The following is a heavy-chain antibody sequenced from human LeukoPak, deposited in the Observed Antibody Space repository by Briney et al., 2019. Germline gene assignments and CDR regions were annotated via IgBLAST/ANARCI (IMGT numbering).Heavy chain of an antibody. CDR3: ARDGGRGYDYNSADFDY. V-gene: IGHV1-2*02. Sequence: ASVKVSCKASGYTFTAYYIHWVRQVPGQGLEWMGWIKLNTGGTKYAQNFQGRVTMTRDTSINTAYMEVSRLRFDDTAVYYCARDGGRGYDYNSADFDYWGQGTLVTVSS. CDR2: IKLNTGGT. CDR1: GYTFTAYY. D-gene: IGHD5-24*01. J-gene: IGHJ4*02.